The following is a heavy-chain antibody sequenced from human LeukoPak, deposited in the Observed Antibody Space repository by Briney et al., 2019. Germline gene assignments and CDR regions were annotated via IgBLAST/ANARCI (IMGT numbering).Heavy chain of an antibody. J-gene: IGHJ3*02. Sequence: SETLSLTCAVSGGSISSGGYSWSWIRQPPGKGLEWTGYIYHSGSTYYNPSLKSRVTISVDRSKNQFSLKLSSVTAADTAVYYCARVRGYSSSWFEAFDIWGQGTMVTVSS. D-gene: IGHD6-13*01. CDR1: GGSISSGGYS. V-gene: IGHV4-30-2*01. CDR3: ARVRGYSSSWFEAFDI. CDR2: IYHSGST.